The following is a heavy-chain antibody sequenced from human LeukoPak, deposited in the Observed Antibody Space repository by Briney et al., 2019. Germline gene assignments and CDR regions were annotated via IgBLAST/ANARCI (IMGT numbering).Heavy chain of an antibody. J-gene: IGHJ5*01. V-gene: IGHV5-51*01. Sequence: PGESLKISCKASGHSFTDYWIGWVRQPPGKGLEWMGIIHPSDSDTVYSPSLQGQVTISAHKSISTVYLQWGSLQVSDSAIYYCARRYFYSTEFDSWGQGTLVTVSS. CDR3: ARRYFYSTEFDS. D-gene: IGHD2/OR15-2a*01. CDR2: IHPSDSDT. CDR1: GHSFTDYW.